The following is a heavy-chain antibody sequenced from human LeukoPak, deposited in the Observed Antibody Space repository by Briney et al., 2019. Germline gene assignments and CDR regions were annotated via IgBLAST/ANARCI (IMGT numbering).Heavy chain of an antibody. CDR1: GGSISSSNW. D-gene: IGHD3-22*01. V-gene: IGHV4-4*02. CDR3: ARVVDYYDSSGYYYFDY. J-gene: IGHJ4*02. Sequence: SGTLSLTCAVSGGSISSSNWWSWVRQPPGKGLEWIGEIYHSGSTNYNPSLKSRVTISVDKSKNQFSLKLSSVTAADTAVYYCARVVDYYDSSGYYYFDYWGQGTLVTVSS. CDR2: IYHSGST.